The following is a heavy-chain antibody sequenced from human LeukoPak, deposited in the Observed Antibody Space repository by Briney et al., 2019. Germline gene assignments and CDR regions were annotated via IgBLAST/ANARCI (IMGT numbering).Heavy chain of an antibody. CDR1: GFTFSSYS. CDR3: ARPWRVGTNWFDP. V-gene: IGHV3-21*04. Sequence: PGGSLRLSCAASGFTFSSYSMNWVRHAPGKGLEWVSSISSSSSYIYYADSVKGRFTISRDNAKNSLYLQMNSLRAEDTAVYYCARPWRVGTNWFDPWGQGTLVTVSS. D-gene: IGHD1-1*01. J-gene: IGHJ5*02. CDR2: ISSSSSYI.